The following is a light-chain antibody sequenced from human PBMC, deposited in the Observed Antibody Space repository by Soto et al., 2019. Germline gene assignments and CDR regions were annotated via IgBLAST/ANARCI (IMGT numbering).Light chain of an antibody. CDR3: QQYYDWPRT. CDR2: GAS. CDR1: QGIISN. Sequence: ETVMTQSPVTLSVSPGERVTLSCRASQGIISNLAWYQQKRGQAPRVLIYGASTRATGVPDRFSGSGSGTEFTLTITSLQSEDSAIYYCQQYYDWPRTIGQGTNVEIK. V-gene: IGKV3-15*01. J-gene: IGKJ1*01.